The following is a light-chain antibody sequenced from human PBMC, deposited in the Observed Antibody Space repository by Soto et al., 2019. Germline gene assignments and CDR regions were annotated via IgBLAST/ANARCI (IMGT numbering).Light chain of an antibody. CDR1: QSVSSN. CDR2: GAS. J-gene: IGKJ1*01. Sequence: EIVMTQSPATLSVSPGDRATLSCRASQSVSSNLAWYQQKPRQVPRLLIYGASTRASGIPARFSGSGSGTEFTLTITSLQSEDFAVYYCQQYNVWPRTFGQGTKVEVK. CDR3: QQYNVWPRT. V-gene: IGKV3-15*01.